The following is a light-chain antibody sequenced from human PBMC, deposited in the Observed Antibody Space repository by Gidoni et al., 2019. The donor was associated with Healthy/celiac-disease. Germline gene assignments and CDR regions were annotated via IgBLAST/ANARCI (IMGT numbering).Light chain of an antibody. CDR2: GAS. Sequence: EIVMTQSPATLSVSQGERGTLSCRASQSVGSNLAWYQQKPGQAPRLLIYGASTRATGIPARFSGSGSGTEFTLTISSLQSEDFAVYYCQQYNDWPRTFGQGTKVEIK. J-gene: IGKJ1*01. CDR1: QSVGSN. CDR3: QQYNDWPRT. V-gene: IGKV3-15*01.